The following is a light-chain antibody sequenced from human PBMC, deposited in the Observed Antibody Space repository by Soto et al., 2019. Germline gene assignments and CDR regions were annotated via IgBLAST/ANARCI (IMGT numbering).Light chain of an antibody. CDR2: VAS. CDR1: QGINNY. V-gene: IGKV1-33*01. CDR3: QQYEKFPFT. Sequence: DIQLTQSPSSLSASVGDRVTITCQASQGINNYLNWFQQKPGKAPELLIYVASNLATGVPSRFSGSGSGTDFIFTISSLQPEDMAPYFCQQYEKFPFTFGGGTKVEIK. J-gene: IGKJ4*01.